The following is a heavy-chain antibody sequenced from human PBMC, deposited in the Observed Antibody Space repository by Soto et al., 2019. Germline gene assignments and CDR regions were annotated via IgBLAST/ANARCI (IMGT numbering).Heavy chain of an antibody. V-gene: IGHV4-28*01. D-gene: IGHD2-15*01. CDR2: TKSTGST. Sequence: QVQLRESGPGLVKPSDTLSLTCFVSGHSMSGDVWWGWIRQPAGRGLEWIGYTKSTGSTHFNPSLGSRVSMSVDTSRNQLSLKLSSVTAGDTAVYYCARKIGGHAAFDDWGQGTLVTVSA. CDR3: ARKIGGHAAFDD. J-gene: IGHJ4*02. CDR1: GHSMSGDVW.